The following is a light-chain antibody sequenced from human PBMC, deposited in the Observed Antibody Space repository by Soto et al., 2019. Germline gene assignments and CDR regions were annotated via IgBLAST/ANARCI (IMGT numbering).Light chain of an antibody. Sequence: QSVLTQPPSVSGAPGQRVTISCTGSSSNIGVGLDVHWYQHVPGTAPKLLIYGNSNRPSGVPDRFSGSKSGTSASLAITGLQAEDEADYYCQSYDSSLSGYVFGTGTKLTVL. CDR1: SSNIGVGLD. V-gene: IGLV1-40*01. J-gene: IGLJ1*01. CDR2: GNS. CDR3: QSYDSSLSGYV.